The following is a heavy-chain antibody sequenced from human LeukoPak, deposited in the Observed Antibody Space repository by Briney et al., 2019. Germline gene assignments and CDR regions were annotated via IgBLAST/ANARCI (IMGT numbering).Heavy chain of an antibody. CDR1: GFSFDTYA. J-gene: IGHJ4*02. CDR3: ATEKPNYGQL. V-gene: IGHV3-23*01. Sequence: GGSLRLSCTASGFSFDTYAMNWVRRAPGKGLEWVSSIGYHGADTYYADSVKGRFTIFRDNSKSTLYLQMNSLRVEDTAVYYCATEKPNYGQLWGQGTLVTVSS. CDR2: IGYHGADT. D-gene: IGHD3-10*01.